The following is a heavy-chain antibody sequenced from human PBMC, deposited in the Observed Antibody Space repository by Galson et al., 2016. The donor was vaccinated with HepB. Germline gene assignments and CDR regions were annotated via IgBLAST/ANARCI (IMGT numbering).Heavy chain of an antibody. V-gene: IGHV1-2*06. CDR3: GRDDYSPFGMDV. D-gene: IGHD4-11*01. CDR2: INPDSGVT. J-gene: IGHJ6*02. Sequence: SCKASGYTFTRYYIYWVRQAPGHGLEWLGRINPDSGVTKYSQKFQDRFSMTRDTSMTTAYMEFRRLRPDDTAKYYCGRDDYSPFGMDVWGQGTTVTVSS. CDR1: GYTFTRYY.